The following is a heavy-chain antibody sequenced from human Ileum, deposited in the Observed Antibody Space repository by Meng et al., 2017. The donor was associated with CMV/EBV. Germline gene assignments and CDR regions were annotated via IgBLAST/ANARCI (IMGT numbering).Heavy chain of an antibody. Sequence: ASVKVSCKASGYTFTSYYMHWLRQAPGQGLEWMGIINPSGGSTSYAQKFQGRVTMTRDTSTSTVYMELSSLRSEDTAVYYCARDRIVVVTHANYGMDVWGQGTTVTVSS. CDR1: GYTFTSYY. J-gene: IGHJ6*02. CDR2: INPSGGST. V-gene: IGHV1-46*01. CDR3: ARDRIVVVTHANYGMDV. D-gene: IGHD3-22*01.